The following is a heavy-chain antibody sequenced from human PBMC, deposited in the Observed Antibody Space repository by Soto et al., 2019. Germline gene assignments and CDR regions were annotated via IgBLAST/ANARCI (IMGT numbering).Heavy chain of an antibody. J-gene: IGHJ4*02. CDR2: ISGSGDSA. CDR3: GKERRGSGWSVCNF. D-gene: IGHD6-19*01. CDR1: GFPFSHYA. V-gene: IGHV3-23*01. Sequence: GGSLRLSCTASGFPFSHYATNWVRQGPGTRLEWVADISGSGDSARYADSVRGRFTISRDNSRDTLYLQMNSLRVDDTAVYYCGKERRGSGWSVCNFWGQGALVTSPQ.